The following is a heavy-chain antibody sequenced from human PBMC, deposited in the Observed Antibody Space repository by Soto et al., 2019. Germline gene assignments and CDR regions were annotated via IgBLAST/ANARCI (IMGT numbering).Heavy chain of an antibody. CDR2: ISSSSSTI. D-gene: IGHD3-22*01. V-gene: IGHV3-48*01. J-gene: IGHJ5*02. CDR3: ARAYYYDSSGYLNWFDP. CDR1: GFTFSSYS. Sequence: PGGSLRLCCAASGFTFSSYSMNWVRQAPGKGLEWVSYISSSSSTIYYADSVKGRFTISRDNAKNSLYLQMNSLRAEDTAVYYCARAYYYDSSGYLNWFDPWGQGTLVTVSS.